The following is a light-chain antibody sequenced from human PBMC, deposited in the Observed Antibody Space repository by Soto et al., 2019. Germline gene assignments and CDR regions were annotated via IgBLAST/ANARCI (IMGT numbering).Light chain of an antibody. CDR3: QQRSNWPPT. CDR2: DAS. J-gene: IGKJ4*01. V-gene: IGKV3-11*01. Sequence: EIVLTQSPATLSLSPGERATLSCRASQSVSSYLAWYQQKPGQAPRLLIYDASNRATGIPARFSGSGSGTDFTLTISTLEPEDFPVYYCQQRSNWPPTFGGGPKVEIK. CDR1: QSVSSY.